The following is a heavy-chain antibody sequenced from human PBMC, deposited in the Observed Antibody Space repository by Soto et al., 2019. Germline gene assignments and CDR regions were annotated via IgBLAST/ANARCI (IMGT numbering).Heavy chain of an antibody. J-gene: IGHJ6*01. D-gene: IGHD2-21*02. CDR3: ARQGAVTVMFYSHGMDV. Sequence: QVQLQQWGAGLLKPSETLSLTCDVYGGSFGGYFWSWIRQPPGKGLEWIGEINHGGITNYNPSLKSRITISVDTSKNQFSLTLRSVTAADAAVYYCARQGAVTVMFYSHGMDVWGQGTSVTVSS. CDR1: GGSFGGYF. CDR2: INHGGIT. V-gene: IGHV4-34*02.